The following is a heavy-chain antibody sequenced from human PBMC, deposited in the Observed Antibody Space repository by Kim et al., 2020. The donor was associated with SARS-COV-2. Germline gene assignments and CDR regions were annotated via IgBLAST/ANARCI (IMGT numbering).Heavy chain of an antibody. CDR3: ARRGKNSGTKGAFDY. CDR2: IYPGDSDT. J-gene: IGHJ4*02. D-gene: IGHD1-7*01. V-gene: IGHV5-51*01. CDR1: GYSFTSYW. Sequence: GESLKISCKGSGYSFTSYWIGWVRQMPGKGLGWMGIIYPGDSDTRYSPSFQGQVTIPADKSISTAYLQWSSLKASDTAKYYWARRGKNSGTKGAFDYWGQGTLVTVSS.